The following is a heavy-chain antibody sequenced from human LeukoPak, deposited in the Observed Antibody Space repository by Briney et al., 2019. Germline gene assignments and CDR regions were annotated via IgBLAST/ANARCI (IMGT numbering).Heavy chain of an antibody. CDR2: IYYTGST. V-gene: IGHV4-39*01. CDR3: ARHFSNID. J-gene: IGHJ4*02. Sequence: SETLSLTCTVSGGSISSSSYYWGWIRQPPGKGLEWIGSIYYTGSTDYNPSLKSRLTISVDTSRNQFSLKLTSVTAADTAVYYCARHFSNIDWGQGTLVTVSS. CDR1: GGSISSSSYY. D-gene: IGHD2/OR15-2a*01.